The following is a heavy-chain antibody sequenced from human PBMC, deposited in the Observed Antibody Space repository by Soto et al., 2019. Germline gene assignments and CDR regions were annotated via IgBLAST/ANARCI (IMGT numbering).Heavy chain of an antibody. V-gene: IGHV3-11*04. CDR1: GFTFSDYY. D-gene: IGHD3-22*01. CDR3: ARVIPWFWFYS. J-gene: IGHJ5*01. Sequence: QVQLVESGAGSVKPGGSLRLSCAASGFTFSDYYTSWIRQAPGKGMEWVSYISSSGSTIYYADSVKGRITTSRDNAKNSLYLQVNSLRAEDSAVYYCARVIPWFWFYSWGKGSLVSFCS. CDR2: ISSSGSTI.